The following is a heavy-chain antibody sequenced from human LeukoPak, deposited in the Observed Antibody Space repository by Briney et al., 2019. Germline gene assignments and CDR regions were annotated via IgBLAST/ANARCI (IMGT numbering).Heavy chain of an antibody. CDR2: IYSGGST. CDR3: ARAPEWLIFDY. J-gene: IGHJ4*02. D-gene: IGHD6-19*01. Sequence: GGSLRLSCAASGFTVSSNYMSWVRQAPGKGLEWVSVIYSGGSTYYADSVKGRFTISRHNSKNALYLQMNNLRAEDTAVYYCARAPEWLIFDYWGQGTLVTVSS. CDR1: GFTVSSNY. V-gene: IGHV3-53*04.